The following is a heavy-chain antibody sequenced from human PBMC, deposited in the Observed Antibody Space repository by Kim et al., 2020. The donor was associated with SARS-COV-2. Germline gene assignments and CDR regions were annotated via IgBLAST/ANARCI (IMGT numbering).Heavy chain of an antibody. D-gene: IGHD2-21*01. CDR1: GYSFTSYW. J-gene: IGHJ4*02. Sequence: GESLKISCKGSGYSFTSYWIGWVRQMPGKGLEWMGIIYPGDSDTRYSPSLQGQVIISADKSLSTAYLQWSSLKASDTAMYYCARILVMATIPDCCGQGTPVSVSS. V-gene: IGHV5-51*01. CDR3: ARILVMATIPDC. CDR2: IYPGDSDT.